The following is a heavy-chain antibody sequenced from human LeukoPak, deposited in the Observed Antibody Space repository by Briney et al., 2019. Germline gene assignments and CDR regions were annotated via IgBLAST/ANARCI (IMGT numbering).Heavy chain of an antibody. Sequence: PGGSLRLSCAASGFTFSAYTLNWVRQAPGKGLEWVSSIKGSDNYIYNADSEAGRFTVSTDDAQNSIYLQMNSLRVEDTAIYYCARSRGMSMNDKNLLYWGQGSLVTVSS. CDR2: IKGSDNYI. CDR3: ARSRGMSMNDKNLLY. CDR1: GFTFSAYT. J-gene: IGHJ4*02. D-gene: IGHD3-10*01. V-gene: IGHV3-21*06.